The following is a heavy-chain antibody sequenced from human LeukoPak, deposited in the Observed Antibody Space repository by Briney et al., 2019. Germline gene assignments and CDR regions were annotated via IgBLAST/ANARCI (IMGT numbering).Heavy chain of an antibody. J-gene: IGHJ4*02. V-gene: IGHV4-39*07. CDR3: ARVTAGDYEDY. CDR2: IYYSGST. D-gene: IGHD4-17*01. Sequence: PSETLSLTCTVSGGSISSSSYYWGWIRQPPGKGLEWIGSIYYSGSTYYNPSLKSRVTISVDTSKNQFSLKLSSVTAADTAVYYCARVTAGDYEDYWGQGTLVTVSS. CDR1: GGSISSSSYY.